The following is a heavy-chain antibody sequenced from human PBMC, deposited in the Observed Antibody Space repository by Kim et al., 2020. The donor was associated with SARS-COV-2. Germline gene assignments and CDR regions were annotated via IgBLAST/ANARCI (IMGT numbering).Heavy chain of an antibody. D-gene: IGHD3-3*01. Sequence: SRVTISVDTSKNQFSLKLSSVTAADTAVYYCARDFPIFGVVISQNNWFDPWGQGTLVTVSS. CDR3: ARDFPIFGVVISQNNWFDP. V-gene: IGHV4-39*07. J-gene: IGHJ5*02.